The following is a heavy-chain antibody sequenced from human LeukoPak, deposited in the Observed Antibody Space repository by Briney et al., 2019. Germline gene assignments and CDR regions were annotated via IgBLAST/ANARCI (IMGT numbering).Heavy chain of an antibody. CDR2: ITSSGGST. CDR1: GFSFSDYY. CDR3: AKRRYYDDSAFDY. J-gene: IGHJ4*02. D-gene: IGHD3-22*01. V-gene: IGHV3-23*01. Sequence: PGGSLRLSCAASGFSFSDYYMSWVRQAPGKGLQWVSAITSSGGSTYYADSVKGRFTISRDNSKNTLYLQMNSLGAEDTALYYCAKRRYYDDSAFDYWGQGTLVTVSS.